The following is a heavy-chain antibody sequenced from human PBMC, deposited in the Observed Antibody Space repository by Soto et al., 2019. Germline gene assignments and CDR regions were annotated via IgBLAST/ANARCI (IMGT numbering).Heavy chain of an antibody. CDR1: GGSISSGDYY. D-gene: IGHD2-15*01. J-gene: IGHJ6*01. CDR3: ARIPIVVVVAATASYYGMDV. Sequence: SETLSLTCTVSGGSISSGDYYWSWIRHPPGKGLEWIGYIYYSGSTYYNPSLKSRVTISVDTSKNQFSLKLSSVTAADTAVYYCARIPIVVVVAATASYYGMDVWGQGTTVTVSS. CDR2: IYYSGST. V-gene: IGHV4-30-4*01.